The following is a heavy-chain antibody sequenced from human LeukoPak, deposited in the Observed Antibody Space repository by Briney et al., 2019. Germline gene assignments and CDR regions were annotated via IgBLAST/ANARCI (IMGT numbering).Heavy chain of an antibody. V-gene: IGHV1-8*02. Sequence: GASVKVSCKASGYTFTSYGISWVRQAPGQGLEWMGWMNPNSGNTGYAQKFQGRVTMTRDTSISTAYMELSSLRSEDTAVYYCARGRLGYCSSTSCYYMDVWGKGTTVTVSS. CDR1: GYTFTSYG. CDR2: MNPNSGNT. D-gene: IGHD2-2*01. J-gene: IGHJ6*03. CDR3: ARGRLGYCSSTSCYYMDV.